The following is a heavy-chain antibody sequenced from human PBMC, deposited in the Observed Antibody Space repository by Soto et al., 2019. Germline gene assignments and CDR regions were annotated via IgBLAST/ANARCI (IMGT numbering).Heavy chain of an antibody. J-gene: IGHJ6*02. CDR2: INPNSGGT. CDR3: ARDRRFLGWLSLGHYYYGMDV. Sequence: GASVKVSCKASGYTFTGYYMHWVRQAPGQGLERMGWINPNSGGTNYAQKFQGWVTMTRDTSISTAYMELSRLRSDDTAVYYCARDRRFLGWLSLGHYYYGMDVWGQGTTVTVSS. V-gene: IGHV1-2*04. CDR1: GYTFTGYY. D-gene: IGHD3-3*01.